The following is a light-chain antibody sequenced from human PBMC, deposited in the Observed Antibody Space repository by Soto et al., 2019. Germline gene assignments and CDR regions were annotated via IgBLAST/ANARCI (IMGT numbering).Light chain of an antibody. CDR2: GAS. CDR3: QHYNHWLWT. J-gene: IGKJ1*01. CDR1: QTISNN. Sequence: VVMTQSPATLSVSPGERATLSCRASQTISNNYLAWYQQKPGQAPRLLIYGASVRATGIPDRFSGSGSGTEFTLTISSLQSGDLAVYYCQHYNHWLWTFGQGTKVEIK. V-gene: IGKV3D-15*01.